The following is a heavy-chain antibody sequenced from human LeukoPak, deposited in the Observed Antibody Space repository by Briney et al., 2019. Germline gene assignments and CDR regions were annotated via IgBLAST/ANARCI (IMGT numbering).Heavy chain of an antibody. D-gene: IGHD3-22*01. Sequence: GGSLRLSSAASGFTFRSYAMSWVRQAPGKGLEWVSSISSSGGSTYDADSVKGRFTISRDNSKNTLYLQMNSLRAEDTAVYFCAKPSSGYTSFHIWGRGTMVTVSS. CDR3: AKPSSGYTSFHI. CDR2: ISSSGGST. J-gene: IGHJ3*02. CDR1: GFTFRSYA. V-gene: IGHV3-23*01.